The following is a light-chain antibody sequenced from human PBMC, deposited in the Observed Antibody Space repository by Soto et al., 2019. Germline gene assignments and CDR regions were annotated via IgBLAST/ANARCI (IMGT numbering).Light chain of an antibody. CDR1: SSDVGGYNY. CDR3: SSYAGSNNLV. V-gene: IGLV2-8*01. J-gene: IGLJ1*01. CDR2: EVS. Sequence: QSALTQLGSASGSPGQSVPISCTGTSSDVGGYNYVSWYQQHPGKAPKLMIYEVSKRPSGVPDRFSGSKSGNTASLTVSGLQAEDEADYYCSSYAGSNNLVFGTGTKVTVL.